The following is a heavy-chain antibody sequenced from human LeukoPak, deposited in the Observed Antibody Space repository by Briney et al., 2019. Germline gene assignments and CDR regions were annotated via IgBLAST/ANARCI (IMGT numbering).Heavy chain of an antibody. D-gene: IGHD5-18*01. Sequence: SVKVSCKASGGTFSSYTISWVRQAPGQGLEWMGRIIPILGIANYAQKFQGRVTITADKSTSTAYMELSSLRSEDTAVYYCATTDTATQTDSYRMDVWGQGTTVTVSS. J-gene: IGHJ6*02. CDR3: ATTDTATQTDSYRMDV. CDR1: GGTFSSYT. V-gene: IGHV1-69*02. CDR2: IIPILGIA.